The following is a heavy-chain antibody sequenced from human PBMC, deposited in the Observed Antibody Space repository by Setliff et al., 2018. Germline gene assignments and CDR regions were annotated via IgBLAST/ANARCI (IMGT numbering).Heavy chain of an antibody. V-gene: IGHV1-2*02. CDR1: GYTFTGYY. J-gene: IGHJ4*02. Sequence: ASVKVSCKASGYTFTGYYMHWVRQAPGQGLEWMGWINPNSGGTNYAQKFQGRVTMTRDTSISTAYMELSSLRSDDTAVYYCARFSGHNYGSFDSWGQGTLVTVSS. CDR2: INPNSGGT. CDR3: ARFSGHNYGSFDS. D-gene: IGHD5-18*01.